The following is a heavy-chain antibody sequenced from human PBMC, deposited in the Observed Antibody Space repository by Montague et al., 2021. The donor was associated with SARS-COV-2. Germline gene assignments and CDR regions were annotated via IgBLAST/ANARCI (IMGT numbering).Heavy chain of an antibody. V-gene: IGHV4-34*01. CDR1: GGSFSDYY. CDR3: ARGTPAVTVVLVLIPTGGYWLDS. Sequence: SETLSLTCAVYGGSFSDYYWSWIRQPPGKGLEWIGEINHRGSANYNASLKSRLTMSTDTSKNQFSLTLSSVTAADTAVYFGARGTPAVTVVLVLIPTGGYWLDSWGQGKLVTVSS. CDR2: INHRGSA. D-gene: IGHD3-10*01. J-gene: IGHJ5*01.